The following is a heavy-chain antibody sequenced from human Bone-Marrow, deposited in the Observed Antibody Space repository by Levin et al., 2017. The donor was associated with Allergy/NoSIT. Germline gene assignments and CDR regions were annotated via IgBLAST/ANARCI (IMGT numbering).Heavy chain of an antibody. V-gene: IGHV4-38-2*02. CDR2: IYHTGST. CDR3: ARPYESSGYHDAFDI. CDR1: GSSISNGYY. Sequence: AGSLRLSCTVSGSSISNGYYWGWIRQPPGKGLEWIGSIYHTGSTYYNPPLKSRVTISVDTSKNQFSLKLSSVTAADTAVYYCARPYESSGYHDAFDIWGQGTMVTVSS. J-gene: IGHJ3*02. D-gene: IGHD3-22*01.